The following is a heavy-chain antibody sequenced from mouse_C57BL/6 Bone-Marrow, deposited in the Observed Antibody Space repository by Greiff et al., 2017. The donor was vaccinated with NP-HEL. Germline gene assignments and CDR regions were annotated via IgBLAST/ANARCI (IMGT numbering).Heavy chain of an antibody. CDR1: GFNIKDDY. D-gene: IGHD1-1*01. CDR2: IDPENGDT. J-gene: IGHJ3*01. CDR3: SLHHYGSWPFAY. Sequence: VHVKQSGAELVRPGASVKLSCTASGFNIKDDYMHWVKQRPEQGLEWIGWIDPENGDTEYASKFQGKATITADTSSNTAYLQLSSLTSEDTAVYYCSLHHYGSWPFAYWGQGTLVTVSA. V-gene: IGHV14-4*01.